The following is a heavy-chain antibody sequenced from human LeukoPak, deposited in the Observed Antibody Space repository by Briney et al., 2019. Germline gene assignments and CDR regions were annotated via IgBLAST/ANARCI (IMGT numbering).Heavy chain of an antibody. Sequence: ASVRVSCKASGYTFSIYGFSWVRQAPGQGLEWMGWISVYNGNTNYAQKFQGRVTMTTDTSTSTAHMELRSLRSDDTAVYYCARLDSGYGQDYWGQGTLVTVSS. D-gene: IGHD5-12*01. J-gene: IGHJ4*02. CDR3: ARLDSGYGQDY. V-gene: IGHV1-18*01. CDR2: ISVYNGNT. CDR1: GYTFSIYG.